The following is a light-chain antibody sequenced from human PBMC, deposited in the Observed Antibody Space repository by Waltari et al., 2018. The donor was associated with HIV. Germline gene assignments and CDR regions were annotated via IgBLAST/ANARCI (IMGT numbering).Light chain of an antibody. Sequence: QAGLTQPPSVSKGLRQTATLTCTGNSNNVGNQGAAWLQQHQGHPPKLLSYRDNNRPSGISERLSASRSGNTASLTITGLQPEDEADYYCTAWDSGLGAWVFGGGTKLTVL. V-gene: IGLV10-54*01. CDR2: RDN. CDR3: TAWDSGLGAWV. J-gene: IGLJ3*02. CDR1: SNNVGNQG.